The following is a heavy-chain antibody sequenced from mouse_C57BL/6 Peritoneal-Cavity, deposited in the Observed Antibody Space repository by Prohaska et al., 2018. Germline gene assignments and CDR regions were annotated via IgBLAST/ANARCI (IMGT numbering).Heavy chain of an antibody. CDR3: ERLLGDY. CDR2: INPDSRTI. J-gene: IGHJ4*01. CDR1: GIDFSRYW. V-gene: IGHV4-1*01. Sequence: EVKLLQSGGGLVQPGGSLKLSCAASGIDFSRYWMSWVRRAPGKGLEWIGEINPDSRTINYAPSLKDKFIRSRDNAKNTLYLQMSKVKSEDKAIYYCERLLGDYWGQGTSVTVSS.